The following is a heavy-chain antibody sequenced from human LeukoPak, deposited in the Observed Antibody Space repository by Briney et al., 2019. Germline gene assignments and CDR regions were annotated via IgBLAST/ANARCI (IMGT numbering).Heavy chain of an antibody. Sequence: PSETLSLTCAVYGGSFSGYYWSWLRQPPGKGLEWIGEINHSGSANYNPSLKSRVTISVDTSKNQFSLKLSSVTAADTAVYYCAIVNYDFWGGSVWFDPWGQGTLVTVSS. CDR2: INHSGSA. CDR1: GGSFSGYY. J-gene: IGHJ5*02. CDR3: AIVNYDFWGGSVWFDP. D-gene: IGHD3-3*01. V-gene: IGHV4-34*01.